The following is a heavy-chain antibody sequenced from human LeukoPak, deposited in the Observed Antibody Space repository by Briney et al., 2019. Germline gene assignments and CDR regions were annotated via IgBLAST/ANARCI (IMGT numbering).Heavy chain of an antibody. Sequence: KASEGLSLTCIVSGGSISDNFWSWVRKPPGKGLEWIGFVYSSGSLNYNPSLKSRVTMSVDTSKNQFSLHLTSVTAADTAVYHCARLSFWTLFDPWGQGTLVTVSS. CDR2: VYSSGSL. CDR1: GGSISDNF. V-gene: IGHV4-59*08. J-gene: IGHJ5*02. CDR3: ARLSFWTLFDP. D-gene: IGHD1-1*01.